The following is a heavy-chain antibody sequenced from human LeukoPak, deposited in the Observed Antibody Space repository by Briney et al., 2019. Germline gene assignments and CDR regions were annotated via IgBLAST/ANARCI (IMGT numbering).Heavy chain of an antibody. J-gene: IGHJ4*02. Sequence: SETLSLTCTVSGGSISSSSYYWGWIRQPPGKGLEWIGSIYYSGSTYYNPSLKSRVTISVDTSKNQFSLKLSPVTAADTAVYYCASIQGEFGGVIVIAYWGQGTLVTVSS. CDR3: ASIQGEFGGVIVIAY. CDR1: GGSISSSSYY. D-gene: IGHD3-16*02. CDR2: IYYSGST. V-gene: IGHV4-39*01.